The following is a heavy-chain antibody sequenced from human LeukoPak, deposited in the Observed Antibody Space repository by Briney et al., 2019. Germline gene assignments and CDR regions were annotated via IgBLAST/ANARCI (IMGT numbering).Heavy chain of an antibody. CDR2: IDPSDSYT. CDR1: GYSFTSYW. CDR3: ARHSKTGSTFYGMDV. V-gene: IGHV5-10-1*04. D-gene: IGHD1-7*01. J-gene: IGHJ6*02. Sequence: GESLRISCEGSGYSFTSYWISWVRQMPGKGLEWMGRIDPSDSYTKYSPSFQGQVTISADKSTNTAHLHWSSLKASDSAMYYCARHSKTGSTFYGMDVWGQGTTVTVSS.